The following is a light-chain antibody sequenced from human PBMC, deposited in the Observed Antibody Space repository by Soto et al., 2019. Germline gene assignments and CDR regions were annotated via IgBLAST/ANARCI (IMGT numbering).Light chain of an antibody. J-gene: IGKJ5*01. Sequence: DIQMTQSPSSLSASVGDRVTITCRASQGISTYLNWYQQKPGKAPNLLIYAASTLQSGVPSRFSGSGSGTDFTLTISSLQPEDFATYYCQQLNTYPITFGQGTRLKIK. CDR2: AAS. CDR3: QQLNTYPIT. CDR1: QGISTY. V-gene: IGKV1-9*01.